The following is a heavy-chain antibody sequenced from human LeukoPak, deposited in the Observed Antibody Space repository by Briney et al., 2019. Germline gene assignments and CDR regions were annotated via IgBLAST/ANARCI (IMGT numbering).Heavy chain of an antibody. V-gene: IGHV3-30*04. J-gene: IGHJ4*02. CDR2: ISYDGSNK. Sequence: GGSLRLSCAASGFTFSSYAMHWVRQAPGKGLEWVAVISYDGSNKYYADSVKGRFTISRDNSKNTLYLQMNSLRAEDTAVYYCARAHNWKYGTFDYWGQGTLVTVSS. CDR1: GFTFSSYA. D-gene: IGHD1-7*01. CDR3: ARAHNWKYGTFDY.